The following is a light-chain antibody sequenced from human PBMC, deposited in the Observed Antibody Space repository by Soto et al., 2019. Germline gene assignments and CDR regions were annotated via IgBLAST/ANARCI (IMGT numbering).Light chain of an antibody. Sequence: QSALTQPRSVSGSPGQSVTISCTGTSSDVGGYNYVSWYQQYPGKAPKLMIYDVIKRPSGVPDRFSGSKSGNTASLTISVLQAEDEADYYCCSYAGSYTFGVFGGGTKLTVL. CDR3: CSYAGSYTFGV. J-gene: IGLJ3*02. V-gene: IGLV2-11*01. CDR1: SSDVGGYNY. CDR2: DVI.